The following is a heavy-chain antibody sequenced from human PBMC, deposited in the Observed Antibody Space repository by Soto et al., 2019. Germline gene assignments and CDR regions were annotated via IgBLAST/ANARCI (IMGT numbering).Heavy chain of an antibody. D-gene: IGHD3-10*01. CDR3: ARDTARAMVRIYHGMDV. J-gene: IGHJ6*02. Sequence: QVQLVESGGGVVQPGRSLRLSCAASGFTFSSYGMHWVRQAPGKGLEWVAVIWYDGSNKYYADSVKGRFTISGDNSKNTLYLQMNSLRAEDTAVYYCARDTARAMVRIYHGMDVWGQGTTVTVSS. CDR1: GFTFSSYG. V-gene: IGHV3-33*01. CDR2: IWYDGSNK.